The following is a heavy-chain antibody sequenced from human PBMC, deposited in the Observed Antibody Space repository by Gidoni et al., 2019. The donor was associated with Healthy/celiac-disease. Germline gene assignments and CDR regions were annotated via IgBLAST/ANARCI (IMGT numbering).Heavy chain of an antibody. CDR2: IYYSGST. Sequence: QLQLQESGPGLVKPSETPSLTSTVSGGSISSSSYHWGWIRQPPGKGLEWIGCIYYSGSTYYNPTLKSRITISVDTSKNQFSLKLSSVTAADTAVYYCARLIMDIVATETDYGMDVWGQGATVTVSS. CDR3: ARLIMDIVATETDYGMDV. J-gene: IGHJ6*02. D-gene: IGHD5-12*01. V-gene: IGHV4-39*01. CDR1: GGSISSSSYH.